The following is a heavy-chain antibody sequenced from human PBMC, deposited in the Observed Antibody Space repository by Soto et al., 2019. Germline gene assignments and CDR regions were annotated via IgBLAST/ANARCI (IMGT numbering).Heavy chain of an antibody. CDR1: GGTFSNHI. CDR3: ARDFRFLAYYYGMDV. CDR2: IIPMLDIT. V-gene: IGHV1-69*04. Sequence: SVKVSCKASGGTFSNHIITWVRQAPGQGPEWMGRIIPMLDITNYAQKFQGRVTMTRDTSTSTVYMELSSLRSEDTAVYYCARDFRFLAYYYGMDVWGQGTTVTVSS. D-gene: IGHD3-3*01. J-gene: IGHJ6*02.